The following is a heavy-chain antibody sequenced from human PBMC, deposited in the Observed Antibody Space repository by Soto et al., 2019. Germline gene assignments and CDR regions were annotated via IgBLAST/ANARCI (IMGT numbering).Heavy chain of an antibody. V-gene: IGHV5-51*01. J-gene: IGHJ6*02. CDR1: GYNFGSFW. CDR3: GKPRGGCAPPRSGLYSDYFFSGMDV. CDR2: IFPADSDI. Sequence: ESLKISCKGSGYNFGSFWVGWVRQMPGKGLEWMGIIFPADSDIRYSPSFQGQVTISADKSTNTAYLQWSSLKASDTAMYFCGKPRGGCAPPRSGLYSDYFFSGMDVWGQGTTVTVSS. D-gene: IGHD3-3*01.